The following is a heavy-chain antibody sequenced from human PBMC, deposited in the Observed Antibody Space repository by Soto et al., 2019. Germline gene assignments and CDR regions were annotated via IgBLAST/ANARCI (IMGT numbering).Heavy chain of an antibody. D-gene: IGHD3-16*02. J-gene: IGHJ4*02. CDR3: AREELSPLNHSPYFDY. Sequence: ASVKVSCTASGYTFTSYAMHWVRQAPGQRLEWMGWINAGNGNTKYSQKFQGRVTITRDTSASTAYMELSSLRSEDTAVYYCAREELSPLNHSPYFDYWGQGTLVTVAS. CDR2: INAGNGNT. V-gene: IGHV1-3*01. CDR1: GYTFTSYA.